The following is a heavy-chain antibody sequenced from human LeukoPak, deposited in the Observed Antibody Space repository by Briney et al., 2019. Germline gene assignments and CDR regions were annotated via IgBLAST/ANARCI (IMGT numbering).Heavy chain of an antibody. D-gene: IGHD3-3*01. CDR2: INWNGGST. V-gene: IGHV3-20*04. Sequence: GGSLRLSCAASGFTFDDYGMSWVRQAPGKGLEWVSGINWNGGSTGYADSVKGRFTISRGNAKNSLYLQMNSLRAEDTALYYCARRTLEWLALDYWGQGTLVTVSS. CDR1: GFTFDDYG. J-gene: IGHJ4*02. CDR3: ARRTLEWLALDY.